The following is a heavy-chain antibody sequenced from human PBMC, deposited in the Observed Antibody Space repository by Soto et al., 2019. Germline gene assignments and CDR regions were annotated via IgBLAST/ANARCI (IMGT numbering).Heavy chain of an antibody. CDR3: ARDVLRIAAFLFDY. CDR2: IIPIFGTA. D-gene: IGHD6-6*01. Sequence: SVKVSCKASGGTFSSYAISWVRQAPGQGLEWMGGIIPIFGTANYAQKFQGRVTITADKSTSTAYMELSSLRSEDTAVYYCARDVLRIAAFLFDYWGQGTLVTVSS. CDR1: GGTFSSYA. J-gene: IGHJ4*02. V-gene: IGHV1-69*06.